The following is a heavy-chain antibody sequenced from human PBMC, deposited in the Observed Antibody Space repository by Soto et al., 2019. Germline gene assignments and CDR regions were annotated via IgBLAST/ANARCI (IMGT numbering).Heavy chain of an antibody. V-gene: IGHV4-59*01. J-gene: IGHJ5*02. D-gene: IGHD3-22*01. Sequence: PSETLSLTCTVSGGSISSYYWSWIRQPPGKGLEWIGYIYYSGSTNYNPSLKSRVTISVDTSKNQFSLKLSSVTAADTAVYYCARDHHYYDSSGYYYGWFDPWGQGTLVTVS. CDR2: IYYSGST. CDR3: ARDHHYYDSSGYYYGWFDP. CDR1: GGSISSYY.